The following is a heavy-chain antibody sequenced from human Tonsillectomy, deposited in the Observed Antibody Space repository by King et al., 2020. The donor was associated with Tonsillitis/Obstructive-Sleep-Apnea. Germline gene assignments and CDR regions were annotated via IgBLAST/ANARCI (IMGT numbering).Heavy chain of an antibody. CDR2: SYLRGST. CDR3: ARGRRSSSLDY. CDR1: GGVTSSSNW. Sequence: QLQESRPGMVKLSGNLSLTCDGSGGVTSSSNWWRWVRRAPGNGLGGRGESYLRGSTNYNPSLKSRGTISADKSKNQVSLKLSSVTAADTAVYYCARGRRSSSLDYWGQGTLVTVSS. V-gene: IGHV4-4*02. D-gene: IGHD6-6*01. J-gene: IGHJ4*02.